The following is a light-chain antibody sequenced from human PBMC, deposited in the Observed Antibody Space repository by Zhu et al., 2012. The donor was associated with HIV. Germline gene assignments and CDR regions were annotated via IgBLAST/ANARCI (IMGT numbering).Light chain of an antibody. Sequence: EIVLTQSPGTLSLSPGERATLSCRASQSMTSNYLAWYQHRPGQAPRLLIYDTSIRVPGIPDRFSGRGSGTDFTLTISRLEPEDFAVYYCQQYGSSPDTFGQGTKLEIK. CDR1: QSMTSNY. J-gene: IGKJ2*01. CDR2: DTS. CDR3: QQYGSSPDT. V-gene: IGKV3-20*01.